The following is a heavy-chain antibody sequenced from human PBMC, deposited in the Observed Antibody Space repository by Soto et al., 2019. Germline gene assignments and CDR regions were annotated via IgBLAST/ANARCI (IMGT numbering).Heavy chain of an antibody. CDR1: GYTLTELS. Sequence: RASVKVSCKVSGYTLTELSMHWVRQAPGKGLEWMGGFDPEDGETIYAQKFQGRVTMTEDTSTDTAYMELSSLRSEDTAVYYCARRSLRFLRDDYYFEQWGQGTQVNVSS. V-gene: IGHV1-24*01. CDR2: FDPEDGET. CDR3: ARRSLRFLRDDYYFEQ. J-gene: IGHJ4*02. D-gene: IGHD1-1*01.